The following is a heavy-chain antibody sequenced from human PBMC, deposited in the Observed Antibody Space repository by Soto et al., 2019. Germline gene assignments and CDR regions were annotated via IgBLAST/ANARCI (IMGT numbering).Heavy chain of an antibody. J-gene: IGHJ6*02. Sequence: QVQLVESGGGVVQPGRSLRLSCAASGFTFSTYAMHWVRQAPGKGLEWVAVISYDGSIKSYADSVKGRFTISRDNSKNTLYLQMNSLRAEDTAVYYCARETDGMDVWGQGTTVTVSS. CDR1: GFTFSTYA. CDR3: ARETDGMDV. V-gene: IGHV3-30-3*01. CDR2: ISYDGSIK.